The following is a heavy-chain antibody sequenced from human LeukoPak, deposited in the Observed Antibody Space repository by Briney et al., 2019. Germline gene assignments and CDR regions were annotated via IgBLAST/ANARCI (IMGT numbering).Heavy chain of an antibody. V-gene: IGHV3-48*01. CDR1: GFTFSNYN. J-gene: IGHJ4*02. Sequence: PGGSLRLSCAASGFTFSNYNMNWVRQAPGKGLEWVSYISSSSSIIYYADSVKGRFTISRDNAKNSLYLQMNSLRAEDRAAYYCARGRPDYFDYWGQGTLVTVSS. CDR3: ARGRPDYFDY. CDR2: ISSSSSII. D-gene: IGHD6-25*01.